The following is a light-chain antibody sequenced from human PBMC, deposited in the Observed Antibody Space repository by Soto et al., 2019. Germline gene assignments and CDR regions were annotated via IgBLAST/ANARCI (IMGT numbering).Light chain of an antibody. CDR1: QSVSSN. V-gene: IGKV3-15*01. CDR2: GAS. CDR3: QQYNNWPSLT. J-gene: IGKJ3*01. Sequence: EIVMTQSPATLSVSPGARATLSCRASQSVSSNLAWYQQKPGQAPRLLIYGASTRATVIPARFSCSGSGTEFTLTISGLQSEDCAVYYCQQYNNWPSLTFGPGTKVDIK.